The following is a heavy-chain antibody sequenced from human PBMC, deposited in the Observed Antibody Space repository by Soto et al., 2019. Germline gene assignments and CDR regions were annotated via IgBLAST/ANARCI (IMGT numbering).Heavy chain of an antibody. D-gene: IGHD7-27*01. CDR1: GGSICTVDYW. CDR3: ARGPSGDKVDS. CDR2: IYDGGRT. V-gene: IGHV4-30-4*01. Sequence: QVQLQESGPGLVKPSQTLSLTCTVSGGSICTVDYWWSWIHQSPDMGLEWIGHIYDGGRTYNNPSLESRVTMSVDTSKSQLSLTLSSVSAADTSVYYCARGPSGDKVDSWGQGTLVTVSS. J-gene: IGHJ4*02.